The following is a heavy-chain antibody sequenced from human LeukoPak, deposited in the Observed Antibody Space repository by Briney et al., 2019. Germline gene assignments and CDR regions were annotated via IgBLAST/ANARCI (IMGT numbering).Heavy chain of an antibody. CDR1: GFTFSSYA. J-gene: IGHJ4*02. D-gene: IGHD5-18*01. CDR3: AREIRGYSNFDY. CDR2: ISYDGSNK. Sequence: GGSLRLSCAASGFTFSSYAMHWVRQAPGKRLEWVAVISYDGSNKYYADSVKGRFTISRDNSKNTLYLQMNSLRAEDTAVYYCAREIRGYSNFDYWGQGTLVTVSS. V-gene: IGHV3-30*04.